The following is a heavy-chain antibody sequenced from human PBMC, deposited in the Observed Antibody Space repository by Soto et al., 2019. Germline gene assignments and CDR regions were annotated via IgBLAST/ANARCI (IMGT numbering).Heavy chain of an antibody. CDR1: GDSISAFS. J-gene: IGHJ4*02. CDR3: ARGGDVVVPAALGPFDY. D-gene: IGHD2-2*01. V-gene: IGHV4-59*12. Sequence: SETLSLTCAVSGDSISAFSWSWVRQPPGKGLEWIGNIHYNGNTKYNPSLKSRVTMSVDTSKNQFSLKLISVTAADTAVYYCARGGDVVVPAALGPFDYWGQGTLVTVSS. CDR2: IHYNGNT.